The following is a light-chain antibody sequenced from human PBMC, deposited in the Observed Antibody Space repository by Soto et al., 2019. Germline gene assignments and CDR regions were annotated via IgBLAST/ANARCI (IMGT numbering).Light chain of an antibody. CDR2: GAS. V-gene: IGKV3-15*01. CDR3: QQYNNWRGT. CDR1: QSVNSN. Sequence: EIVMTQAPAALSVSQGERATLSCRASQSVNSNLAWYQQKPGQAPRLLIYGASTRATGIPARFSGSGSGTECTLTISSLQSEDVAVYYCQQYNNWRGTFGQGTKVDI. J-gene: IGKJ1*01.